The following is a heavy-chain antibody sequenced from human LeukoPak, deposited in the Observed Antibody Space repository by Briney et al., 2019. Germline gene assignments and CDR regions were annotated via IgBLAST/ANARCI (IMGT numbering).Heavy chain of an antibody. CDR2: INSDGSST. J-gene: IGHJ6*04. D-gene: IGHD3-10*02. CDR3: AELGLTMIGGV. Sequence: GGSLRLSCATSGFTFSSYAMGWVRQAPGKGLVWVSRINSDGSSTSYADSVKGRFTISRDNAKNSLYLQMNSLRAEGTAVYYCAELGLTMIGGVWGKGTTVTISS. V-gene: IGHV3-74*01. CDR1: GFTFSSYA.